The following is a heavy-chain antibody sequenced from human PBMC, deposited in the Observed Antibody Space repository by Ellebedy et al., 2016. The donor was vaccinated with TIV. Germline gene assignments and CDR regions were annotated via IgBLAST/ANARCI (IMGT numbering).Heavy chain of an antibody. V-gene: IGHV4-34*01. J-gene: IGHJ4*02. D-gene: IGHD3-3*01. CDR1: GGSFTGYY. CDR2: INNSGST. CDR3: ASRASGSIDY. Sequence: SQTLSLTXXVQGGSFTGYYWTWIRQPPGKGLEWIGEINNSGSTNYNPSLKSRVTMSVYTSRNQFSLKLSSVTAADTAVYYCASRASGSIDYWGQGTLVTVSS.